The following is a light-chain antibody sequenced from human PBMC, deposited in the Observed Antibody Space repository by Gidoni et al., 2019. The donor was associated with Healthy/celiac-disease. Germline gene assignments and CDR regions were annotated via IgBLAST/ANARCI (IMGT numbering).Light chain of an antibody. CDR2: DDS. Sequence: SYVLTQPPSVSVAPGQTARITCGGNNIGSKSVHWYPQKQGQAPVLVVYDDSARPSGIPGRFSGSNSGNTATLTISRVEAGDESDYYCQVWDSSSDHVVFGGGTKLTVL. CDR3: QVWDSSSDHVV. CDR1: NIGSKS. V-gene: IGLV3-21*02. J-gene: IGLJ2*01.